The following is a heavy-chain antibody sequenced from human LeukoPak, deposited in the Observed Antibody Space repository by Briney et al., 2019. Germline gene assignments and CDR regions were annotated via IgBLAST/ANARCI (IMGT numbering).Heavy chain of an antibody. V-gene: IGHV3-23*01. CDR3: AKAVDSSGYYFPR. CDR2: ISGSGGST. J-gene: IGHJ4*02. Sequence: PGGSLRLSCAASGFTFSSYGMSWVRQAPGKGLEWVSAISGSGGSTYYADSVKGRFTISRDNSKNTLYLQMNSLRADDTAVYYWAKAVDSSGYYFPRWGQGTLVTVSS. D-gene: IGHD3-22*01. CDR1: GFTFSSYG.